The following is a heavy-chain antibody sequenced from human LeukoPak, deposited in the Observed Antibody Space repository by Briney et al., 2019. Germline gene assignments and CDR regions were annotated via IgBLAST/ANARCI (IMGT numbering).Heavy chain of an antibody. Sequence: PGGSLRLSCAASGFTVSRHYMSWVRQAPGKGREWISVIHSDGSTDSADSVKGRFTISRDNSKNTVYLQMKTLRPGDTAVYYCARDDSTSGVYYYAMDVWGEGTTVTVSS. CDR3: ARDDSTSGVYYYAMDV. V-gene: IGHV3-53*01. J-gene: IGHJ6*03. CDR2: IHSDGST. CDR1: GFTVSRHY. D-gene: IGHD3-16*01.